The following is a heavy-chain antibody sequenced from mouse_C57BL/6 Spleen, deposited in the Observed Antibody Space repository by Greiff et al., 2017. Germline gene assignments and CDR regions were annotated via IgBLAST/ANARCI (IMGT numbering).Heavy chain of an antibody. CDR1: GFTFSDYY. CDR3: ARRHYYGSIAMGY. D-gene: IGHD1-1*01. Sequence: EVQLVESGGGLVQPGGSLKLSCAASGFTFSDYYMYWVRQTPEKRLEWVAYISNGGGSTYYPDTVKGRVTISRDNAKNTLYLQMSRLKSEDTAMYYCARRHYYGSIAMGYWGQGPSVTVAS. V-gene: IGHV5-12*01. CDR2: ISNGGGST. J-gene: IGHJ4*01.